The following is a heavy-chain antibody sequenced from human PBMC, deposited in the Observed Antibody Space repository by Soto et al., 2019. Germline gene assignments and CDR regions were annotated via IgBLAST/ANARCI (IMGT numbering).Heavy chain of an antibody. CDR3: ARASTGELWVYANWFDP. CDR2: IYYSGGT. V-gene: IGHV4-30-4*01. J-gene: IGHJ5*02. Sequence: QVQLQESGPGLVKPSQTLSLTCTVSGGSISSGDYYWSWIRQPPGKGLEWIGFIYYSGGTYYKPSLKSPVTISVDTSKTKFSLNLSSVTAADTAVYYCARASTGELWVYANWFDPWGPGTLVTVSS. CDR1: GGSISSGDYY. D-gene: IGHD3-16*01.